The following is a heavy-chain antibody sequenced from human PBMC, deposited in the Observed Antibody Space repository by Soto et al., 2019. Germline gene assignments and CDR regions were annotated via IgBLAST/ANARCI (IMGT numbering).Heavy chain of an antibody. CDR3: SRAAMGGSSWPFDY. J-gene: IGHJ4*02. V-gene: IGHV4-4*02. CDR1: GGSISSRNW. D-gene: IGHD6-13*01. CDR2: IYHSGST. Sequence: QVQLQESGPGLVKPSGTLSLTCAVSGGSISSRNWWGWVRQPPGKGLEWIGEIYHSGSTNYNPSLKSRVTISVDKSTNQFSLKLSSVTAADTAVYYCSRAAMGGSSWPFDYWGQGTLVTVSS.